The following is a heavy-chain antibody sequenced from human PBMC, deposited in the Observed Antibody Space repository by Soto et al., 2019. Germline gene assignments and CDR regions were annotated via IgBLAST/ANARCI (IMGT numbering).Heavy chain of an antibody. V-gene: IGHV3-48*04. Sequence: GGSLRLSCAASGFTFSSYSMNWVRQAPGKGLEWVSYISSSGSIVYYADSVKGRFTISRDNAKNSLYLQMNSLRAEDTAVYYCARGVLYYYDSSGYPHWFDPWGQGTLVTVSS. D-gene: IGHD3-22*01. CDR1: GFTFSSYS. CDR3: ARGVLYYYDSSGYPHWFDP. CDR2: ISSSGSIV. J-gene: IGHJ5*02.